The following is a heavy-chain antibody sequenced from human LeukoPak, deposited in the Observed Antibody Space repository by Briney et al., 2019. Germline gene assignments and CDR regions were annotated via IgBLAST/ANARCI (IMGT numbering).Heavy chain of an antibody. V-gene: IGHV3-11*04. J-gene: IGHJ4*02. Sequence: GGPLRLSCAASGFTFSDYYMSWIRQAPGKGLEWVSYISSSGSTIYYADSVKGRFTISRDKSKNTLYLQMNSLRAEDTAVYYCAKIAVAGERFDYWGQGTLVTVSS. CDR2: ISSSGSTI. D-gene: IGHD6-19*01. CDR1: GFTFSDYY. CDR3: AKIAVAGERFDY.